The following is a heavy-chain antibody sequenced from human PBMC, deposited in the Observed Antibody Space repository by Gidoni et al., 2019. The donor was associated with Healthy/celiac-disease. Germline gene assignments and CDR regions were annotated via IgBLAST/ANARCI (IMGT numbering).Heavy chain of an antibody. V-gene: IGHV1-2*02. J-gene: IGHJ4*02. CDR3: ARDLEMATIIDY. CDR2: INPNSGGT. CDR1: CYPFTGYY. D-gene: IGHD5-12*01. Sequence: QVQLVQSGAEVKKPGASGKVPCKASCYPFTGYYMHRVRQAPGQGLEWMGWINPNSGGTNYAQKFQGRVTMTRDTSISTAYMELSRLRSDDTAVYYCARDLEMATIIDYWGQGTLVTVSS.